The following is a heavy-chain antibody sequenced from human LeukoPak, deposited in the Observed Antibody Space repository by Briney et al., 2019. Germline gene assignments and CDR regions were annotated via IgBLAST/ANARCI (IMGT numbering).Heavy chain of an antibody. CDR2: ISSSSYI. V-gene: IGHV3-21*01. D-gene: IGHD6-6*01. J-gene: IGHJ4*02. Sequence: GGSLRLSCAASGFTFSSYSMNWVRQAPGKGLEWVSSISSSSYIYYADSVKGRFTISRDNAKNSLYLQMNSLRAEDTAVYYCARDKPFGSSSSYWGQGTLVTVSS. CDR1: GFTFSSYS. CDR3: ARDKPFGSSSSY.